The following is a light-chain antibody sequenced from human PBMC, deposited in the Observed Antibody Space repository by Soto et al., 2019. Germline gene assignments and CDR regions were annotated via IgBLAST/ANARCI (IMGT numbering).Light chain of an antibody. J-gene: IGKJ1*01. CDR1: QSVSSSF. CDR2: GAS. V-gene: IGKV3-20*01. Sequence: IVLTQSPGTLSLSPGERATLSCRASQSVSSSFLGWYQQRPGQAPRLLIYGASSRATGIPDRFSGSGSGTDFTLTINRLEPEDFAVYYCQQYGSSPRTFGQGTKVDIK. CDR3: QQYGSSPRT.